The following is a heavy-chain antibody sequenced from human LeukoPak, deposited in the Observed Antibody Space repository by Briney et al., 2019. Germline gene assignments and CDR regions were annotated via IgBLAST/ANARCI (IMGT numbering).Heavy chain of an antibody. J-gene: IGHJ4*02. CDR1: GGSISSGSW. D-gene: IGHD5-12*01. CDR3: ARGGGYRFDY. V-gene: IGHV4-4*02. CDR2: IHHSGST. Sequence: SGALSLTCAVSGGSISSGSWWGWIRQPPGKGLEWIGEIHHSGSTNYNPSLKSRVTLSVDKSKNQLSLRLTSVTAADTAVYYCARGGGYRFDYWGQGTLVTVSS.